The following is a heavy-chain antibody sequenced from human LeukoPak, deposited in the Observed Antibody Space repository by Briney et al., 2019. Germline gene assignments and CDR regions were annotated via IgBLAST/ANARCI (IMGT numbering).Heavy chain of an antibody. CDR2: IKQDGSEK. Sequence: GGSLRLSCAASGFTFSSYWMSWVRQAPGKGLEWVANIKQDGSEKYYVDSVKGRFTISRDNAKNSLYLQMNSLRAEDTAVYYCARGFVLMVYAHDYWGQGTLVTVSS. CDR3: ARGFVLMVYAHDY. CDR1: GFTFSSYW. V-gene: IGHV3-7*01. D-gene: IGHD2-8*01. J-gene: IGHJ4*02.